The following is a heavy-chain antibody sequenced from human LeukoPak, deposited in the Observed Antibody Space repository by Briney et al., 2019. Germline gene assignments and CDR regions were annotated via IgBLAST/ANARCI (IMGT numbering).Heavy chain of an antibody. CDR1: GGSMRGGYFY. Sequence: PSETLSLTCTVSGGSMRGGYFYWSWIRQPAGKGLEWIGRISNDGSANYTPSLKSRVTISVDASKNQFSLRVNSVTAADTAVYYCARDAPGVAEHYYYYMDVWGKGTTVTVSS. CDR2: ISNDGSA. J-gene: IGHJ6*03. V-gene: IGHV4-61*02. D-gene: IGHD3-3*01. CDR3: ARDAPGVAEHYYYYMDV.